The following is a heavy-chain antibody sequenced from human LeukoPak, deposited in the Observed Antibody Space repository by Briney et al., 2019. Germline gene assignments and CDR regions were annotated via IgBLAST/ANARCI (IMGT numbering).Heavy chain of an antibody. J-gene: IGHJ5*02. D-gene: IGHD1-1*01. CDR1: GFTFSSYS. CDR3: AREEDGKAESFDP. CDR2: ISTSSSYI. Sequence: PGGSLRLSCAASGFTFSSYSMNWVRHAPGKGLEWVSSISTSSSYIYYADSVKGRFTISRDNAKNSLYLQMNSLRAEDTAVYYCAREEDGKAESFDPWGQGTLVTVSS. V-gene: IGHV3-21*01.